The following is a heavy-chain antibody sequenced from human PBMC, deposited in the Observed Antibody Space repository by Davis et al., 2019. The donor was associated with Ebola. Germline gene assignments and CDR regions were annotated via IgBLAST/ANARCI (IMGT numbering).Heavy chain of an antibody. V-gene: IGHV1-46*01. Sequence: ASVKVSCKASRYTFTSYYMHWVRQAPGQGLEWMGIINPSGGTTSYAQKFQGRVTMTRDTSTSTAYMELRSLRSDDTAVYYCARDFVVVAATGYYYGMDVWGQGTTVTVSS. CDR2: INPSGGTT. D-gene: IGHD2-15*01. CDR1: RYTFTSYY. CDR3: ARDFVVVAATGYYYGMDV. J-gene: IGHJ6*02.